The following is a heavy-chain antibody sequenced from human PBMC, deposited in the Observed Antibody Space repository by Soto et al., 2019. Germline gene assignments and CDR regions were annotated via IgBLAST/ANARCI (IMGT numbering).Heavy chain of an antibody. CDR2: MGYNGFT. Sequence: QVQLQESGPGLVKPSETLSLTYTISGGPMNNYYCSWFRQPRGQGLEWIGYMGYNGFTRYNPSLRIRVAISLDTAKNKFSLILSYVTAADTALYYCARQGFGELHGLVDVWGQGITVTVS. V-gene: IGHV4-59*08. D-gene: IGHD3-10*01. J-gene: IGHJ6*02. CDR3: ARQGFGELHGLVDV. CDR1: GGPMNNYY.